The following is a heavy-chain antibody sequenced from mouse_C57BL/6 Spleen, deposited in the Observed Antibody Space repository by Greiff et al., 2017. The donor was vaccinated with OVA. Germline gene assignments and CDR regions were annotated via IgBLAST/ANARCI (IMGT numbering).Heavy chain of an antibody. J-gene: IGHJ2*01. CDR2: IDPETGGT. Sequence: QVHVKQSGAELVRPGASVTLSCKASGYTFTDYEMHWVKQTPVHGLEWIGAIDPETGGTAYNQKFKGKAILTADKSSSTAYMELRSLTSDDSAVYYGTRGGSLYFDYWGQGTTLTVSS. CDR3: TRGGSLYFDY. CDR1: GYTFTDYE. V-gene: IGHV1-15*01.